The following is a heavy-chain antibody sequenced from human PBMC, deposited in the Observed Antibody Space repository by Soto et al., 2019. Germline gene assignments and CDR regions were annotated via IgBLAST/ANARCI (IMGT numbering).Heavy chain of an antibody. CDR1: GYTFTTYY. CDR3: ARALYDSSGYVYLDN. Sequence: ASVKVSCKASGYTFTTYYIHWVQQAPGQGLERMGIIDPSGGSTTYAQKFQGRVTMTRDTSTNTVYMELSGLRSEDTAVYYCARALYDSSGYVYLDNWGQGTLVTVSS. V-gene: IGHV1-46*01. D-gene: IGHD3-22*01. CDR2: IDPSGGST. J-gene: IGHJ4*02.